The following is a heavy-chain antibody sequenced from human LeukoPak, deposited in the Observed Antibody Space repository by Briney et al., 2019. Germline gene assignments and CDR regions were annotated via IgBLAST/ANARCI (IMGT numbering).Heavy chain of an antibody. CDR1: GFTFDDYA. V-gene: IGHV3-9*01. CDR2: ISWNSGSI. CDR3: AKGHAALWFGEYYWYFDL. Sequence: GGSLRLSCAASGFTFDDYAMHWVRQAPGKGLEWVSGISWNSGSIGYADSVKGRFTISRDNAKNSLYLQMNSLRAEDTALYYCAKGHAALWFGEYYWYFDLWGRGTLVTVSS. D-gene: IGHD3-10*01. J-gene: IGHJ2*01.